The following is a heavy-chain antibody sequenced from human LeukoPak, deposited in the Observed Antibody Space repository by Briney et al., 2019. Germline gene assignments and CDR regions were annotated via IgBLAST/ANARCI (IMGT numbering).Heavy chain of an antibody. V-gene: IGHV1-2*02. CDR1: GYTFTGYY. CDR2: INPNTGGT. CDR3: ARAPMIVVVFPPRLDF. J-gene: IGHJ4*02. Sequence: ASVKVSCKTSGYTFTGYYMHWVRQAPGQGLEWMGWINPNTGGTNYAQKFQGRVTMTSDTSISTAYMELSSLKSDDTAMYYCARAPMIVVVFPPRLDFWGQGTMVTVSS. D-gene: IGHD3-22*01.